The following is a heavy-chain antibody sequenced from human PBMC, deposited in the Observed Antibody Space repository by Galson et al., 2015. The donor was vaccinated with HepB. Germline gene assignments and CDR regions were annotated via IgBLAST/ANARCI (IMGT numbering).Heavy chain of an antibody. J-gene: IGHJ6*02. CDR1: GDSVSSNNAV. CDR3: AYGVDV. V-gene: IGHV6-1*01. Sequence: CAISGDSVSSNNAVWNWIRQSPSRGFEWLGRTYYRSNWCKDYALFVKSRISINADVSKNQISLQLNSMTPEDKAIYYCAYGVDVWGQGTTVTVS. CDR2: TYYRSNWCK.